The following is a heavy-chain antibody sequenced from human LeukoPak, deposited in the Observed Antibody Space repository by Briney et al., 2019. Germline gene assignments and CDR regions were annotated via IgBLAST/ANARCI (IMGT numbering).Heavy chain of an antibody. CDR3: ARDRARAFDI. CDR1: GGSIGSYY. CDR2: IYYSGST. V-gene: IGHV4-59*01. Sequence: PSETLSLTCTVSGGSIGSYYWSWIRQPPGKGLEWIAYIYYSGSTNYNPSLKSRVTISVDTSKNQFSLKLSSVSAADTAVYYCARDRARAFDIWGQGTMVTVSS. J-gene: IGHJ3*02.